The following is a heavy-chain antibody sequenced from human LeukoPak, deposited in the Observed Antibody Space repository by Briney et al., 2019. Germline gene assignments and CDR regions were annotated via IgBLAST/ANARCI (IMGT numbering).Heavy chain of an antibody. J-gene: IGHJ5*02. D-gene: IGHD3-22*01. CDR1: GGSISSYY. V-gene: IGHV4-59*01. Sequence: SETLSLTCTVSGGSISSYYWSWIRQPPGKGLEWIGYIYYSGSTNYNPSLKSRVTISVDTSKNQFSLKLSSVNAADTAVYYCARDLGQYYDTSDNWFDPWGQGTLVTVSS. CDR2: IYYSGST. CDR3: ARDLGQYYDTSDNWFDP.